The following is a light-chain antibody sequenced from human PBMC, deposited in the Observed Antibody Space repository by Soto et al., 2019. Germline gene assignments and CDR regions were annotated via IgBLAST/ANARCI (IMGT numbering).Light chain of an antibody. CDR2: GQN. J-gene: IGLJ2*01. CDR1: SSNIGSNT. V-gene: IGLV1-44*01. CDR3: AVWDDSLDGRV. Sequence: QSVLTQPPSASGTPGQRVTISCSGSSSNIGSNTVNWYQQLPGTAPKLQIYGQNQRPSGVPDRFSGSKSGTSASLAISGLQSEDEADYYCAVWDDSLDGRVFGGGTKLTVL.